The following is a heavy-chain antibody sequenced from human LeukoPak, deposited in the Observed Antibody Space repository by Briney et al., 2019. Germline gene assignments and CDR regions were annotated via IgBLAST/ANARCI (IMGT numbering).Heavy chain of an antibody. D-gene: IGHD5-12*01. CDR1: GFTVSSNY. CDR3: ARAPMRVGYPYYFVY. Sequence: GGSLRLSCAASGFTVSSNYMSWVRQAPGKGLEWVSVIYSGGSTYYADSVKGRFTISRDNSKNTLYLQMNSLRAEDTAVYYCARAPMRVGYPYYFVYWGQGTLVTVSS. V-gene: IGHV3-53*01. CDR2: IYSGGST. J-gene: IGHJ4*02.